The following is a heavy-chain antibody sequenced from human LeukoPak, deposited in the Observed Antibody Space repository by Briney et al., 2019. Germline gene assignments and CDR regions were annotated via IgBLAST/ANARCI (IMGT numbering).Heavy chain of an antibody. Sequence: SETLSLTCTVSGGSISSYYWSWIRQPPGKGLEWIGYIYYSGSTNYNPFLKSRVTISVDTSKNQFSLKLSSVTAADTAVYYCARATYDFWSGTRSYYFDYWGQGTLVTVSS. CDR1: GGSISSYY. CDR3: ARATYDFWSGTRSYYFDY. D-gene: IGHD3-3*01. V-gene: IGHV4-59*01. CDR2: IYYSGST. J-gene: IGHJ4*02.